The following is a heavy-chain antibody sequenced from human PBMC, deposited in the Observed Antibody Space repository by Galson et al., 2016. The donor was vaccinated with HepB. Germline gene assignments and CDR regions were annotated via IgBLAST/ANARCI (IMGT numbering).Heavy chain of an antibody. J-gene: IGHJ4*02. CDR2: IYHRGNT. CDR1: GDSIGDPKW. D-gene: IGHD6-13*01. CDR3: AMGRAAGS. V-gene: IGHV4-4*02. Sequence: SETLSLTCTVSGDSIGDPKWWSWVRQPPGKGLEWIGEIYHRGNTNYNPSLKSQVTMSVDKTKNHFSLELNSVTAADTAVYYCAMGRAAGSWGQGTLVTVSS.